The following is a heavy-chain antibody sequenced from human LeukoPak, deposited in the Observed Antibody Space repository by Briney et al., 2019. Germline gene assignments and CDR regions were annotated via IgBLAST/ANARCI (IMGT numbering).Heavy chain of an antibody. V-gene: IGHV1-69*04. J-gene: IGHJ4*02. Sequence: SVKVSCKASGGTFSSYAISWVRQAPGQGLEWMGRIIPILGIANYAQKFQGRVTITADKSTSTAYMELSSLRSEDTAVYYCARYYYGSGSPPPFDYWGQGTLVTVSS. D-gene: IGHD3-10*01. CDR3: ARYYYGSGSPPPFDY. CDR2: IIPILGIA. CDR1: GGTFSSYA.